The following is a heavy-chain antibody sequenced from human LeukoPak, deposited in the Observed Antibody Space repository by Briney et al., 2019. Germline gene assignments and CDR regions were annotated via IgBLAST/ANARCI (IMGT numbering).Heavy chain of an antibody. V-gene: IGHV4-39*07. CDR2: INHSGST. J-gene: IGHJ6*02. Sequence: SETLSLTCTVSGVSISSGDYYWSWIRQPPGKGLEWIGEINHSGSTNYNPSLKSRVTISVDTSKNQFSLKLSSVTAADTAVYYCARCLYYYDSSGYYFGYYYYYGMDVWGQGTTVTVSS. CDR1: GVSISSGDYY. CDR3: ARCLYYYDSSGYYFGYYYYYGMDV. D-gene: IGHD3-22*01.